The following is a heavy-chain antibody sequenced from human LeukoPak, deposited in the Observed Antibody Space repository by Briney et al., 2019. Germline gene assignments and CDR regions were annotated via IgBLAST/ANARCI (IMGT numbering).Heavy chain of an antibody. Sequence: PSETLSLTCTVSGGSISSYYWSWIRQPPGEGVEWIGYIYYSGSTNYNPSLKSRVTISVDTSKNQFSLKLSSVTAADTAVYYCARVVAGRNGAFDIWGQGTMVTVSS. CDR1: GGSISSYY. J-gene: IGHJ3*02. V-gene: IGHV4-59*08. CDR2: IYYSGST. CDR3: ARVVAGRNGAFDI. D-gene: IGHD6-19*01.